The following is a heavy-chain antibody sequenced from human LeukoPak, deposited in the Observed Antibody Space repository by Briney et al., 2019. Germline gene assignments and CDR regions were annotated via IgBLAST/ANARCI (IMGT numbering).Heavy chain of an antibody. CDR3: ARHPNSAILTGQYGMDV. J-gene: IGHJ6*02. Sequence: GESLKISCKGSGYSFTSYWIGWVRQMPGKGLEWMGIIYPGDSDTRYSPSFQGQVTISADKSSSTAYLQWSSLKASDTARYYCARHPNSAILTGQYGMDVWGQGTTVTVSS. V-gene: IGHV5-51*01. CDR1: GYSFTSYW. CDR2: IYPGDSDT. D-gene: IGHD3-9*01.